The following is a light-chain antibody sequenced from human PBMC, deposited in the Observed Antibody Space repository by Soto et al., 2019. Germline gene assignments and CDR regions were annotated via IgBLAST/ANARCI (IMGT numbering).Light chain of an antibody. Sequence: EIVFTQSPATLYLSPGERTTLPCRASQSVSSPLTWYPRTRGQAPRLLIYAASNRATGIPARFSSSGAGTECTRAISSLEPEDVSTDDCQQLNSYTLTFGGGTKV. CDR1: QSVSSP. J-gene: IGKJ4*01. CDR2: AAS. CDR3: QQLNSYTLT. V-gene: IGKV3-11*01.